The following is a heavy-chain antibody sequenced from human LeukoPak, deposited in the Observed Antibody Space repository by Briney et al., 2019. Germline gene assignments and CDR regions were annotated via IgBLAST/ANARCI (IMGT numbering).Heavy chain of an antibody. CDR3: AKVLSPKYYFDY. D-gene: IGHD2/OR15-2a*01. CDR2: IRYDGSND. V-gene: IGHV3-30*02. CDR1: GFTFSDYD. J-gene: IGHJ4*02. Sequence: PGGSLRLSCAASGFTFSDYDMSWMRQAPGKGLEWVTFIRYDGSNDYYADSVKGRFTVSRDNSKNTLYLQMNSLRPEDTAVYYCAKVLSPKYYFDYWGQGTLVTVSS.